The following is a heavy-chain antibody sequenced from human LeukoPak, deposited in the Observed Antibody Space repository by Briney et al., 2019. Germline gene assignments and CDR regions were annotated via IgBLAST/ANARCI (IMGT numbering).Heavy chain of an antibody. CDR2: IYYSGST. CDR1: GGSISSGDYY. J-gene: IGHJ5*02. Sequence: TLSLTCTVSGGSISSGDYYWSWIRQPPGKGLEWIGYIYYSGSTYYNPSLKSRVTISVDTSKNQFSLKLSSVTAADAAVYYCARVGITIFGVVDWFDPWGQGTLVTVSS. CDR3: ARVGITIFGVVDWFDP. V-gene: IGHV4-30-4*01. D-gene: IGHD3-3*01.